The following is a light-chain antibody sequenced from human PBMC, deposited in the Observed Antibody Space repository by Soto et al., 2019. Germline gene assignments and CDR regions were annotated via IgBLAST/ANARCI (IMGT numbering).Light chain of an antibody. J-gene: IGLJ3*02. CDR1: SSDIDAYNY. Sequence: QSALTQPASVSGSPGQSITISCTGTSSDIDAYNYVSWYQQYPGKAPKRMIYEVSNRPSGVSNRFSGSKSGNTASLTISGLQAEDDADYYCSSYTISSTWVFGGGTKLTVL. CDR3: SSYTISSTWV. V-gene: IGLV2-14*01. CDR2: EVS.